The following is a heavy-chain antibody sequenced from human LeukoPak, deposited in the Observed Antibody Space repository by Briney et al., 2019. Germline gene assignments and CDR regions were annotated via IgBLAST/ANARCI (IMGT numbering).Heavy chain of an antibody. V-gene: IGHV3-9*01. Sequence: GRSLRLSCAASGFIFDDYAMHWVRQAPGKGLEWVSGISWNSGSLAYADSVKGRFTISRDNAKNSLYLQMNSLRTEDTAWYYCARVLGGDQGYFDLWGRGNLATVSS. CDR3: ARVLGGDQGYFDL. D-gene: IGHD2/OR15-2a*01. CDR1: GFIFDDYA. CDR2: ISWNSGSL. J-gene: IGHJ2*01.